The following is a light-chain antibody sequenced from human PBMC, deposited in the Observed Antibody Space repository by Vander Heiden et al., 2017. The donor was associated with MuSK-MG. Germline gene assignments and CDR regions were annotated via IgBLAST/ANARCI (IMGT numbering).Light chain of an antibody. CDR3: QQDDYLPST. V-gene: IGKV1-33*01. J-gene: IGKJ1*01. CDR1: QDISNY. Sequence: DIQMTQSPSSLSASVGDRVTITCQASQDISNYLGWYQQKPGKAPQLLLYDASTLETGVPSRFSGSGSGTDFTFTISSLQPDDFATYYCQQDDYLPSTFGQGTKVEIK. CDR2: DAS.